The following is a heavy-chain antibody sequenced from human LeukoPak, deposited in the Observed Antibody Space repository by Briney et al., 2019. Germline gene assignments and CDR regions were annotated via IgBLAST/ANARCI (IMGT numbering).Heavy chain of an antibody. CDR2: INPTNGGT. Sequence: ASVKVSCKASGYTFTGYYMHWVRQAPGQGLEWMGWINPTNGGTKYAQKFQGRVTMTRDTSITTAYMDLSRLTFDDTAVYFCVRNGDPDYYYYYMDVWGKGTTVTVSS. CDR1: GYTFTGYY. CDR3: VRNGDPDYYYYYMDV. V-gene: IGHV1-2*02. D-gene: IGHD2-8*01. J-gene: IGHJ6*03.